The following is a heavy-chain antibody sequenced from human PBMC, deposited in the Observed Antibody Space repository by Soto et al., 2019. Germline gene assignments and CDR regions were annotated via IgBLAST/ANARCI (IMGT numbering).Heavy chain of an antibody. CDR2: IVVGSGNT. CDR3: AAGSLSSFDY. Sequence: EASVKVSCKASGFTSTSSAVQWVRQARGQRLEWIGWIVVGSGNTNYAQKFQERVTITRGMSTSTAYMELSSLRSEDTAVYYCAAGSLSSFDYWGQGTLVTVSS. CDR1: GFTSTSSA. J-gene: IGHJ4*02. V-gene: IGHV1-58*01.